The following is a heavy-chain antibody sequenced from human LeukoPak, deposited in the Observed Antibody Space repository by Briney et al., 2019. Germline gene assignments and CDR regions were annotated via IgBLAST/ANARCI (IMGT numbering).Heavy chain of an antibody. J-gene: IGHJ3*02. Sequence: APLKVSCKASGYTFTGYYMHWVRQAPGQGLEWMRWINPNSGGTNYAQKFQGRVTMTRDTSISTAYMELSRLRSDDTAVYYCARYCSGGSCYSADVAFDIWGQGTMVTVSS. CDR1: GYTFTGYY. CDR2: INPNSGGT. CDR3: ARYCSGGSCYSADVAFDI. D-gene: IGHD2-15*01. V-gene: IGHV1-2*02.